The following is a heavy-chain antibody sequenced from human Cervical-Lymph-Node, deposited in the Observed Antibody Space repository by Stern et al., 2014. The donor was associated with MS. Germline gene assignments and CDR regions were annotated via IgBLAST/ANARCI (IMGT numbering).Heavy chain of an antibody. CDR1: GYSFTSYW. CDR2: IYPGDSDT. V-gene: IGHV5-51*03. J-gene: IGHJ3*02. Sequence: EDQLVESGAEMKKPGESLKISCMVSGYSFTSYWIGWVRQMPGKGLEWMGIIYPGDSDTRYSPSFQGQVTISADMSISTAYLQWSGLKASDTAMYYCARPVGTSMDDAFHIWGQGTMVTVSS. CDR3: ARPVGTSMDDAFHI. D-gene: IGHD5-18*01.